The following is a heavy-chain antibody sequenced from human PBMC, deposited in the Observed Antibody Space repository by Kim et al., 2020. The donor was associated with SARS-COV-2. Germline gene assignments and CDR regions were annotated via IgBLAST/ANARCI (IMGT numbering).Heavy chain of an antibody. CDR3: IVSFQFGELSQSTAVLDY. Sequence: GGSLRLSCAASGFTFSSYAMHWVRQAPGKGLEWVAVISYDGSNKYYADSVKGRFTISRDNSKNTLYLQMNSLRAEDTAVYYCIVSFQFGELSQSTAVLDYWGQGTLVTVSS. CDR2: ISYDGSNK. CDR1: GFTFSSYA. J-gene: IGHJ4*02. D-gene: IGHD3-10*01. V-gene: IGHV3-30-3*01.